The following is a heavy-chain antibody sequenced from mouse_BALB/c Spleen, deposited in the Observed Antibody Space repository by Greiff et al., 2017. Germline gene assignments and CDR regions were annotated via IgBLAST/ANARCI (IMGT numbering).Heavy chain of an antibody. Sequence: DVKLQESGPGLVKPSQSLSLTCTVTGYSITSDYAWNWIRQFPGNKLEWMGYISYSGSTSYNPSLKSRISITRDTSKNQFFLQLNSVTTEDTATYYCARGDSSGPSWFAYWGQGTLVTVSA. J-gene: IGHJ3*01. D-gene: IGHD3-2*01. CDR2: ISYSGST. V-gene: IGHV3-2*02. CDR1: GYSITSDYA. CDR3: ARGDSSGPSWFAY.